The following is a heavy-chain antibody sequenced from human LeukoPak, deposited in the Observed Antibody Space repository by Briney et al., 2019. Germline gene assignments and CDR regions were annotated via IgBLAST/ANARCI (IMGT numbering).Heavy chain of an antibody. J-gene: IGHJ3*02. CDR2: IYYSGST. CDR1: GGXISSYY. Sequence: PSETLSLTCTVSGGXISSYYWSWIRQPPGKGLEWIGYIYYSGSTNYNPSLKSRVTISVDTSKNQFSLKLSSVTAADTAVYYCAREGPGGVIVIGAFDIWGQGTMVTVSS. D-gene: IGHD3-16*02. CDR3: AREGPGGVIVIGAFDI. V-gene: IGHV4-59*01.